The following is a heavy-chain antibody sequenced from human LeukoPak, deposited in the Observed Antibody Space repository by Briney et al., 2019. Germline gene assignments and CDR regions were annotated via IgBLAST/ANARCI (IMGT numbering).Heavy chain of an antibody. J-gene: IGHJ5*02. V-gene: IGHV4-4*09. Sequence: SETLSLTCTVSGGSISSYYWSWIRQPPGKGLEWIGYIYTSGSTNYNPSLKSRVTISVDTSKNQFSLKLSPVTAADTAVYYCSRLQYYDFWSGYFVGDNWFDPWGQGTLVTVSS. CDR2: IYTSGST. CDR1: GGSISSYY. CDR3: SRLQYYDFWSGYFVGDNWFDP. D-gene: IGHD3-3*01.